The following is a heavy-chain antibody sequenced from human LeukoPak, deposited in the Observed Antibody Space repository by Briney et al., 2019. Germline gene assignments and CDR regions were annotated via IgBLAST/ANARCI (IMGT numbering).Heavy chain of an antibody. CDR1: GFTFSSYG. J-gene: IGHJ6*04. CDR3: ASPYSYASGSLDV. CDR2: IRYDGSNK. Sequence: GGSLRLSCAASGFTFSSYGMHWVRQAPGKGLEWVAFIRYDGSNKYYADSVKGRFTTSRDNSKNTLYLQMNSLRAEDTAVYYCASPYSYASGSLDVWGKGTTVTISS. V-gene: IGHV3-30*02. D-gene: IGHD3-10*01.